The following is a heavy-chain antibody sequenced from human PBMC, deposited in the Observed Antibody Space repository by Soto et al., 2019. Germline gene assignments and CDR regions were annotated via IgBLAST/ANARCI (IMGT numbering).Heavy chain of an antibody. V-gene: IGHV4-30-2*01. CDR2: IYHSGST. D-gene: IGHD3-22*01. CDR3: ARGYYYDSSGYYPMYYFDY. CDR1: GGSISSGVYS. Sequence: PSETLSLTCAVSGGSISSGVYSWSWIRHPPGKGLEWIGYIYHSGSTYYNPSLKSRVTISVDRSKNQFSLKLSSVTAADTAVYYCARGYYYDSSGYYPMYYFDYWGQGTLVTVSS. J-gene: IGHJ4*02.